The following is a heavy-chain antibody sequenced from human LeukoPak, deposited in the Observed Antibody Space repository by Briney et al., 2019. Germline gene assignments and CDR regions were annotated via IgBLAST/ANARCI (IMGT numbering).Heavy chain of an antibody. CDR2: IHTSGNT. CDR3: ASTYYYDSSGYTLDAFDI. D-gene: IGHD3-22*01. J-gene: IGHJ3*02. CDR1: GGSISSYY. V-gene: IGHV4-4*07. Sequence: PSETLSLTCAVSGGSISSYYWNWIRQPAGKGLEWIGRIHTSGNTNYNPSLKSRVTMSLDTSKNQFSLKLTSVTAADTAVYYCASTYYYDSSGYTLDAFDIWGQGTMVTVSS.